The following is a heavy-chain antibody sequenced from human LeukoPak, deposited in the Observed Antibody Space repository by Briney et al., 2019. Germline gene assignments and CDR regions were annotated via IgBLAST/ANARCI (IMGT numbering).Heavy chain of an antibody. CDR2: INRSGST. CDR3: ARGGPNSKRSRPNWFDP. CDR1: GESFSGSF. D-gene: IGHD2-8*01. V-gene: IGHV4-34*01. Sequence: PSETLSLTCAVYGESFSGSFWSWIRQPPGKGLEWIGEINRSGSTNYNPSHKSRVTISVDTSKNQFSLKLSSVTAADTAVYYCARGGPNSKRSRPNWFDPWGQGTLVTVSS. J-gene: IGHJ5*02.